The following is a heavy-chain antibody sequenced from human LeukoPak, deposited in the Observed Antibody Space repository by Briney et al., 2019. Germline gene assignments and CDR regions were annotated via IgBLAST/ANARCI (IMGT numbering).Heavy chain of an antibody. J-gene: IGHJ3*02. CDR1: GFTFGDYA. Sequence: GGSLRLSCTASGFTFGDYAMSWFRQAPGKGLEWVGFIRSKAYGGTTEYAASVKGRFTISRDDSKSIAYLQMNSLKTEDTAVYYCTPVLDSSGYFYDAFDIWGQGTMVTVSS. CDR3: TPVLDSSGYFYDAFDI. V-gene: IGHV3-49*03. D-gene: IGHD3-22*01. CDR2: IRSKAYGGTT.